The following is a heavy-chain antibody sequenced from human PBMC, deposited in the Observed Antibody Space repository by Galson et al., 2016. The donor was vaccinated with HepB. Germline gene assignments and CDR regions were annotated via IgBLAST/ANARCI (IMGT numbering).Heavy chain of an antibody. Sequence: SVKVSCKASAYVFVTHGISWVRQAPGQGMEWTAWIRPYSGDTYYSHKFQGRVAMTTVTSTGAAYMEMQSLRSDDTAVYYCARDKRFSCVNGVCSLGDQYFGMDVWGQGTTVIVSS. D-gene: IGHD2-8*01. V-gene: IGHV1-18*01. CDR2: IRPYSGDT. CDR3: ARDKRFSCVNGVCSLGDQYFGMDV. CDR1: AYVFVTHG. J-gene: IGHJ6*02.